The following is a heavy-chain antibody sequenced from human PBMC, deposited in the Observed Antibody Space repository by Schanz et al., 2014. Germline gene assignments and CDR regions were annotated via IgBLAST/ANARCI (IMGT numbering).Heavy chain of an antibody. V-gene: IGHV1-69*08. J-gene: IGHJ3*02. CDR1: GGTFSSYT. D-gene: IGHD3-22*01. CDR2: IIPILGIG. Sequence: QVQLVQSGVEVKKPGSSVKVSCKASGGTFSSYTISWVRQAPGQGPEWMGRIIPILGIGNDAQKFQGRVTITADKSTSTAYMELSSLRSEDTAVYYCARDIQYHYDTSGPVGAFDIWGQGTVVTVSS. CDR3: ARDIQYHYDTSGPVGAFDI.